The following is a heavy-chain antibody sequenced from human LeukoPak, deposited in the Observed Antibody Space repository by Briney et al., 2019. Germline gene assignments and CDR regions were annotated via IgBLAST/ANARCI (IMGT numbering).Heavy chain of an antibody. CDR1: GFTFSNYA. CDR2: ISGSEST. J-gene: IGHJ5*02. D-gene: IGHD3-16*01. Sequence: GGSLRLSCAASGFTFSNYAMNWVRQAPGKGLEWVSGISGSESTYYADSVKGRFTISRDNSKNTLYLQMNSLRAEDTAVYYCARGGLSWFDPWGQGTLVTVSS. CDR3: ARGGLSWFDP. V-gene: IGHV3-23*01.